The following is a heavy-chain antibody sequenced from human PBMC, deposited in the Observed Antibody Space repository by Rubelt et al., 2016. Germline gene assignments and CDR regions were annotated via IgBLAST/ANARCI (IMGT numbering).Heavy chain of an antibody. J-gene: IGHJ6*02. D-gene: IGHD5-24*01. Sequence: WVSAISGSGGSTYYADSVKGRFTISRDNSKNTLYLQMNSLRAEDTAVYYCATGGDGYNPGYYYYYGMDVWGQGTTVTVSS. CDR3: ATGGDGYNPGYYYYYGMDV. CDR2: ISGSGGST. V-gene: IGHV3-23*01.